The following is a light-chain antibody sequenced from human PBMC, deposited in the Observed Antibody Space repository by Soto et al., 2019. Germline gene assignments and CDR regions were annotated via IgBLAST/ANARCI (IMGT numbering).Light chain of an antibody. CDR2: EVS. J-gene: IGLJ3*02. CDR1: MRDVGYYNY. Sequence: QSALTQPASVSGSAGQSITISCSGTMRDVGYYNYVSWYQQHPGKAPQLMIYEVSNRPSGVSNRFSGSKSGSTASLTISGLQPEDEADFYCTSYTTRSTWVFGGGTKLTVL. CDR3: TSYTTRSTWV. V-gene: IGLV2-14*01.